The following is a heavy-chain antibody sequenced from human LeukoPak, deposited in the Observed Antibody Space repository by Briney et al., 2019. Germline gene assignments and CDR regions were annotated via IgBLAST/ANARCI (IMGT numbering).Heavy chain of an antibody. D-gene: IGHD1-20*01. V-gene: IGHV4-59*08. CDR3: ARHGGISGTTIWYYLDY. CDR2: IYYSGSA. Sequence: KPSETLSLTCTVSGGSISSYYWSWIRQPPGKGLEWIGYIYYSGSASYNPSLKSRVTMSLDASKNQFSLRLSSVTAADTAVYYCARHGGISGTTIWYYLDYWGQGTLVTVSS. CDR1: GGSISSYY. J-gene: IGHJ4*02.